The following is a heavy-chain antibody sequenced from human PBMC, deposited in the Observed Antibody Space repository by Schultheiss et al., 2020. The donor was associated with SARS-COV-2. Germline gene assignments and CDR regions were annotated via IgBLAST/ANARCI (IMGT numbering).Heavy chain of an antibody. V-gene: IGHV4-31*03. J-gene: IGHJ5*02. Sequence: SQTLSLTCTVSGGSISSGGYYWGWIRQPPGKGLEWIGSIYYSGSTYYNPSLKSRVTISVDTSKNQFSLNVNSVTAADTAVYYCARRAYSSGWYQPWGQGTLVTVSS. CDR3: ARRAYSSGWYQP. CDR1: GGSISSGGYY. D-gene: IGHD6-19*01. CDR2: IYYSGST.